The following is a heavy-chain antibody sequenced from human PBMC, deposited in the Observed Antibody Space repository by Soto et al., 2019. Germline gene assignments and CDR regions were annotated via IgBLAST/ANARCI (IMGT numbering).Heavy chain of an antibody. V-gene: IGHV3-72*01. CDR2: TRDKLNIYTT. J-gene: IGHJ6*02. CDR3: VRGNIRVQDPSYYSALDV. CDR1: GFTFSDHY. Sequence: GSLGLSCAASGFTFSDHYMDWVRQTPEKGLEWVGRTRDKLNIYTTQYAASVKGRFTISRDDSKNSLFLQMNSLQTEDTAVYYCVRGNIRVQDPSYYSALDVWGQGTTVTVSS.